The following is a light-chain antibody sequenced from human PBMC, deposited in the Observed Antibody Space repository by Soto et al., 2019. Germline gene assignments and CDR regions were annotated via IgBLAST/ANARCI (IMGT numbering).Light chain of an antibody. Sequence: SYELTQPPSVSVSPGQTASITCSGDKLGDKYACWYQQKPGQSPVLVIYQDSKRPSGIPERFSGSNSGNTATLTISGTQAMDEADNYCQAWASSTAVVFGEGTKLPAL. J-gene: IGLJ2*01. CDR1: KLGDKY. V-gene: IGLV3-1*01. CDR2: QDS. CDR3: QAWASSTAVV.